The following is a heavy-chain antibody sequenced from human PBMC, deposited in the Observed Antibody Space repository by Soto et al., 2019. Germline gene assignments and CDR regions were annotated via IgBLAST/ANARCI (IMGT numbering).Heavy chain of an antibody. CDR1: GGTFSSYA. Sequence: QVQLVQSGAEVKKPGSSVKVSCKASGGTFSSYAISWVRQAPGQGLEWMGGIIPIFGTANYAQKFQGRVTITADESTSTAYTELSSLRSEDTAVYYCAREVGTTVTSVDAFDIWGQGTMVTVSS. CDR3: AREVGTTVTSVDAFDI. V-gene: IGHV1-69*12. D-gene: IGHD4-4*01. J-gene: IGHJ3*02. CDR2: IIPIFGTA.